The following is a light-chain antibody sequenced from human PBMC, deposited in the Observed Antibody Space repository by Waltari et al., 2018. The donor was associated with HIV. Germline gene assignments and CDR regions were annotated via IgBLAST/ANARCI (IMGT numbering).Light chain of an antibody. CDR3: ATWDDILNGHVV. Sequence: QSVLTQPPSASGTPGQRVTISCSGSRSNIGDNTVNWYQQLPGTAPKLLIYTNTRRRDGVPDRFSGSKSGTSASLATRGLQSEHEADYYCATWDDILNGHVVFGAGTKLTVL. CDR2: TNT. V-gene: IGLV1-44*01. J-gene: IGLJ2*01. CDR1: RSNIGDNT.